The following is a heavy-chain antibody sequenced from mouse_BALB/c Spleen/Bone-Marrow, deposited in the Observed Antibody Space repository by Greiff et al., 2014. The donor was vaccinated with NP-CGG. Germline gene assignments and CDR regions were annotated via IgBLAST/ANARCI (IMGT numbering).Heavy chain of an antibody. D-gene: IGHD4-1*01. CDR3: TRGRTWDFDY. CDR2: INPNNGGT. V-gene: IGHV1S81*02. Sequence: QVQLQQSGAELVKPGTSVKLSCKASGYTFTTYYMYWVKQRPGQGLEWIGEINPNNGGTXXXEKXKXKAXLTVDISSSTAYMQLSSLTSEDSAVYYCTRGRTWDFDYWGQGTTLTVSS. J-gene: IGHJ2*01. CDR1: GYTFTTYY.